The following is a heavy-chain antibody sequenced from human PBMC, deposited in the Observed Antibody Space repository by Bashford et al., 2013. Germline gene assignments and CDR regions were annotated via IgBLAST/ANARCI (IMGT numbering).Heavy chain of an antibody. CDR2: MYYLGST. V-gene: IGHV4-59*12. Sequence: SETLSLTCSVSGGSISGSSWSWIRQPPGRGLEWIGYMYYLGSTHYDPSLASRVTISVDTSKNQFSLKLTSVTAADTAIYFCARESSETTSWFFDLWGRGTLVTVSS. J-gene: IGHJ2*01. D-gene: IGHD4-17*01. CDR1: GGSISGSS. CDR3: ARESSETTSWFFDL.